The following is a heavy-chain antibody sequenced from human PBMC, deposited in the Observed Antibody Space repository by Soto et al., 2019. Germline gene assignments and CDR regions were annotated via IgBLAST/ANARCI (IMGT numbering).Heavy chain of an antibody. CDR3: ASSIVAAGAPFSDY. V-gene: IGHV4-39*01. J-gene: IGHJ4*01. Sequence: PGKGLEWIGSIYYSGSTYYNPSLKSRVTISVDTSKKQFSLKLSCVTAEETDVYYCASSIVAAGAPFSDYWGNGTLVTVS. CDR2: IYYSGST. D-gene: IGHD6-13*01.